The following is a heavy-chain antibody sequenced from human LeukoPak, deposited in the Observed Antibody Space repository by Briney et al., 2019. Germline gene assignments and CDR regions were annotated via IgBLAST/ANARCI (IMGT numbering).Heavy chain of an antibody. V-gene: IGHV4-59*08. J-gene: IGHJ4*02. Sequence: SETLSLTCTVSGGSINSHYWSWIRQPPGKGLQWIGDIYYSERTNYNPSLRSRVTISVDTSKNQLSLKLTSVLAADTAMYYCVRRDNTGWNYFDHWGQGILVTVSS. CDR3: VRRDNTGWNYFDH. D-gene: IGHD6-19*01. CDR1: GGSINSHY. CDR2: IYYSERT.